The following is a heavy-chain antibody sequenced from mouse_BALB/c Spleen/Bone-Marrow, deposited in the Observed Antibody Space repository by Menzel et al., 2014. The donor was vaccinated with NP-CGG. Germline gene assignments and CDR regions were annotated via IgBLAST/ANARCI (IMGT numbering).Heavy chain of an antibody. CDR2: VVPSGDYT. D-gene: IGHD4-1*01. J-gene: IGHJ3*01. CDR3: AREARTGTWFAY. Sequence: QVHVKQSGAELARPGASVMMSCKTSGYTFTSYTMQWIRQRPGQGLEWIGYVVPSGDYTNYNQKFKDRVTLTADESSNTAYMQLSSLTSEDFAVYYCAREARTGTWFAYWGQGTLVTVSA. V-gene: IGHV1-4*01. CDR1: GYTFTSYT.